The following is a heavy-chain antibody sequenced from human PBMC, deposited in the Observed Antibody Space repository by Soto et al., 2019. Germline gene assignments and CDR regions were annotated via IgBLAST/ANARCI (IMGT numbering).Heavy chain of an antibody. CDR2: ISYDGSNK. CDR1: GFTFSSYG. J-gene: IGHJ6*02. CDR3: AKENYYDSGGYYGMDV. V-gene: IGHV3-30*18. D-gene: IGHD3-10*01. Sequence: PGGSLRLSCAASGFTFSSYGMHWVRQAPGKGLEWVAVISYDGSNKYYADSVKGRFTISRDNSKNTLYLQMNSLRAEDTAVYYCAKENYYDSGGYYGMDVWGQGTTVTVSS.